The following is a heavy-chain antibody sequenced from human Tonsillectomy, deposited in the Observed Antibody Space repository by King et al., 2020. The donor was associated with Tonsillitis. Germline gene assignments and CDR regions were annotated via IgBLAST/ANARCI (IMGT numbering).Heavy chain of an antibody. CDR2: MSWNSGSI. J-gene: IGHJ4*02. V-gene: IGHV3-9*01. D-gene: IGHD5-18*01. CDR1: GFTFDDYD. CDR3: AKDEWGSTHSQWLRVVCGWDY. Sequence: VQLVESGGGLVQPGRSLRLSCAASGFTFDDYDMHWVRQAPGKGLEWVSGMSWNSGSIAYADSVKGRFTISRDNAKNSLYLQMNSLRTEDTALYYCAKDEWGSTHSQWLRVVCGWDYWGQGPLVTVSS.